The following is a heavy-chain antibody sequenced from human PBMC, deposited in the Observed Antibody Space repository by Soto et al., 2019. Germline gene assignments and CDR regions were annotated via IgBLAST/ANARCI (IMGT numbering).Heavy chain of an antibody. CDR3: ARDLKYDFWSGTNWYDP. J-gene: IGHJ5*02. Sequence: GASVKVSCKASGYTFTSYGISWVRQAPGQGLEWMGWISAYNGNTNYAQKLQGRVTMTTDTSTSTAYMELRSLRSDDTAVYYCARDLKYDFWSGTNWYDPWGQGTLVTVSS. D-gene: IGHD3-3*01. CDR2: ISAYNGNT. V-gene: IGHV1-18*01. CDR1: GYTFTSYG.